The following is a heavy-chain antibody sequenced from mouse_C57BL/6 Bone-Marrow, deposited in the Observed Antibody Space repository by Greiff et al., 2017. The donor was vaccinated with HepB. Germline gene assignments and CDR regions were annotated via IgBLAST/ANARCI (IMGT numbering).Heavy chain of an antibody. CDR2: INPNNGGT. CDR3: ARGVTTVVAKDY. CDR1: GYTFTDYN. J-gene: IGHJ2*01. Sequence: EVQLQQSGPELVKPGASVKMSCKASGYTFTDYNMHWVKQSHGKSLEWIGYINPNNGGTSYNQKFKGKATLTVNKSSSTAYMELRSLTSEDSAVYYCARGVTTVVAKDYWGQGTTLTVSS. V-gene: IGHV1-22*01. D-gene: IGHD1-1*01.